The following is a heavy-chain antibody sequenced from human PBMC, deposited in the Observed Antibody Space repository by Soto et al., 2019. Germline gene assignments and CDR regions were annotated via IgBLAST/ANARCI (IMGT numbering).Heavy chain of an antibody. CDR3: AKDRSSGSPYYGMDF. J-gene: IGHJ6*02. D-gene: IGHD3-10*01. V-gene: IGHV3-9*01. CDR2: FKWNSGDV. Sequence: GGSLRLSCAASGFTFGDYAMHWVRQAPGKGLEWVSGFKWNSGDVGYADSVKGRFTISRDNARNSLYLQMNSLRPEDTAVYYCAKDRSSGSPYYGMDFWGQGTMVTVSS. CDR1: GFTFGDYA.